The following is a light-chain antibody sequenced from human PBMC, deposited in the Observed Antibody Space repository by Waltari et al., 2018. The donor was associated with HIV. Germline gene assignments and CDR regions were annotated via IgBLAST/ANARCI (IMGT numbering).Light chain of an antibody. Sequence: QSALTQPASVSGSPGQSFTISCTGTSSDVGCYNLVSGYPQHPGKAPKVMIYEGSKRPSGVSNRFSGSKSGNTASLTISGLQAEDEADYYCCSYTGSSTRRPYVFGTGTKVTVL. V-gene: IGLV2-23*01. CDR3: CSYTGSSTRRPYV. CDR2: EGS. J-gene: IGLJ1*01. CDR1: SSDVGCYNL.